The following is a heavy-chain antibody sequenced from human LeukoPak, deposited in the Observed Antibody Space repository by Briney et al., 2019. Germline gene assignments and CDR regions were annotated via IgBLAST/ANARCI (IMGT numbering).Heavy chain of an antibody. J-gene: IGHJ6*02. V-gene: IGHV1-69*04. D-gene: IGHD3-10*01. CDR3: ARVVGELPYYYYGMDV. CDR2: IIPILGIA. Sequence: ASVKVSCRASGGTFSSYAISWVRQAPGQGLEWMGRIIPILGIANYAQKFQGRVTITADKSTSTAYMELSSLRSEDTAVYYCARVVGELPYYYYGMDVWGQGTTVTVSS. CDR1: GGTFSSYA.